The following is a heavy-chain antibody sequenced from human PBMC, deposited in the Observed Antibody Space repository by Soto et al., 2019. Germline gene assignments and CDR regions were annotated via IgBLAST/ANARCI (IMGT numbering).Heavy chain of an antibody. V-gene: IGHV1-69*12. D-gene: IGHD6-13*01. CDR1: GGTFSSYA. J-gene: IGHJ4*02. Sequence: QVQLVQSGAEVKKPGSSVKVSCKASGGTFSSYAISWVRQAPGQGLEWVGGIIPIFGTANYAQKFHGRVTITAYETTRTAYMVRSSLRAEDTVEYCGGMDVIAAAGTAGWGQGTLVTVSS. CDR3: GMDVIAAAGTAG. CDR2: IIPIFGTA.